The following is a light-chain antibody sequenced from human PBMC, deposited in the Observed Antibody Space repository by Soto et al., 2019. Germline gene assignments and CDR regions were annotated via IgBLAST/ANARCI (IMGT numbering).Light chain of an antibody. J-gene: IGKJ2*01. CDR1: QSVNSIY. CDR3: QQYASSPYT. V-gene: IGKV3-20*01. CDR2: GAS. Sequence: EIVLTQSPGTLSLSPGERATLSCRASQSVNSIYLAWYQQKPGQAPRLLIYGASSRETGIPDTFSGSGSGTDFTLTISRLEPEDFAVYYCQQYASSPYTFGQGTKLEIK.